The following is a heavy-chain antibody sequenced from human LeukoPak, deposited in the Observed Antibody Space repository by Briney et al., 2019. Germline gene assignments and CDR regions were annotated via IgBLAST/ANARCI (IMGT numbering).Heavy chain of an antibody. J-gene: IGHJ4*02. D-gene: IGHD1-26*01. CDR2: IYPGDSDT. CDR3: ARGAFVGSTKNYFDY. CDR1: GYSFTTYW. V-gene: IGHV5-51*01. Sequence: GESLKISCKGSGYSFTTYWIGWVRQMPGKGLEWMGIIYPGDSDTRYSPSFQGQVTISADKSISTAYLQWSSLRASDTAMYFCARGAFVGSTKNYFDYWGQGTLVTVSS.